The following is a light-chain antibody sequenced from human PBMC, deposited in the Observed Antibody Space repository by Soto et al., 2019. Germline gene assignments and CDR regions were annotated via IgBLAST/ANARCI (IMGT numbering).Light chain of an antibody. J-gene: IGLJ3*02. CDR2: EVY. CDR1: SSNVGGYNY. V-gene: IGLV2-8*01. Sequence: QSVLTQPPSASGAPGQSVTISCTGSSSNVGGYNYVSWYQQHPGKAPKLIIYEVYKRPSGVPDRFSGSKSATAASLTVSGHGDEEDADYYRASHAGIINVAFGGGTKLTVL. CDR3: ASHAGIINVA.